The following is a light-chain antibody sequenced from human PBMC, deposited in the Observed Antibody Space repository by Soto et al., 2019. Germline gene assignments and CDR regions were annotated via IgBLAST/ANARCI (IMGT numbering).Light chain of an antibody. CDR3: MQALQTPPT. CDR1: QSLLHSNGYDS. CDR2: LGS. V-gene: IGKV2-28*01. J-gene: IGKJ1*01. Sequence: DIVMTQSPLSLSVTPGEPASISCRSSQSLLHSNGYDSLDWYLPKPGQSPQLLVSLGSNRASGVPDRFSCSGSGTDFTLKISRVEAEDVGVYYCMQALQTPPTFGQGTKVEIK.